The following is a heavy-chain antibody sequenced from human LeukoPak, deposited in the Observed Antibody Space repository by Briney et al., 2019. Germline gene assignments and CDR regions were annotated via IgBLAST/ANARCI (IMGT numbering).Heavy chain of an antibody. Sequence: ASVKVSCKASGYTFTSYDINWVRQATGLGPEWMGWMNPNSCNTGYAQKFQGRVTMTRNTSISTAYMELSSPTSEDTAVYYCARGPNKYDGGNSGSAWFDPWGQGSLVTVSS. CDR1: GYTFTSYD. CDR2: MNPNSCNT. CDR3: ARGPNKYDGGNSGSAWFDP. V-gene: IGHV1-8*01. J-gene: IGHJ5*02. D-gene: IGHD4-23*01.